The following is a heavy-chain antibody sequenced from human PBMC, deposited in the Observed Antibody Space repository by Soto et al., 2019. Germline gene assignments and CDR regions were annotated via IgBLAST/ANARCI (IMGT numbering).Heavy chain of an antibody. D-gene: IGHD6-19*01. CDR1: GFTFSSYG. CDR2: IWYDGSNK. V-gene: IGHV3-33*01. J-gene: IGHJ4*02. Sequence: PGGSLRLSCAASGFTFSSYGMPWVRQAPGKGLEWVAVIWYDGSNKYYADSVKGRFTISRDNSKNTLYLQMNSLRAEDTAVYYCARHPAIAVAGYFDYWGQGTLVTVSS. CDR3: ARHPAIAVAGYFDY.